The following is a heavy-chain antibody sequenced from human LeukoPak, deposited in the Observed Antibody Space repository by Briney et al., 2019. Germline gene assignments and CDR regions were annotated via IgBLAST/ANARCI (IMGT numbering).Heavy chain of an antibody. CDR1: GFTISANF. CDR3: ARDLSGYSYGFGGDL. J-gene: IGHJ4*02. V-gene: IGHV3-66*01. Sequence: GGSLRPSCAASGFTISANFMSWVRQAPGKGLEWVSIMYSVGSTYYADSVKGRFTISTDPSKNSLDLQMDSLRVDDTAVYYCARDLSGYSYGFGGDLWGQGTLVTVSS. D-gene: IGHD5-18*01. CDR2: MYSVGST.